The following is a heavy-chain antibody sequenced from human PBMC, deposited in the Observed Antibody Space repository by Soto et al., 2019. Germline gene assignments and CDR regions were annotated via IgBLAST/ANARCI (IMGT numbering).Heavy chain of an antibody. D-gene: IGHD2-15*01. CDR3: AGSFRGGNCFIYYAMDV. J-gene: IGHJ6*02. CDR1: GYSFTSNL. V-gene: IGHV5-10-1*01. Sequence: GESLKISCKGSGYSFTSNLINWVRQMPVKGLERMGRIDPSDSHSNYNPSFQGHVNISADKSTSSAYLQWNSLKDSDAAMYYCAGSFRGGNCFIYYAMDVWGQGTTLTVSS. CDR2: IDPSDSHS.